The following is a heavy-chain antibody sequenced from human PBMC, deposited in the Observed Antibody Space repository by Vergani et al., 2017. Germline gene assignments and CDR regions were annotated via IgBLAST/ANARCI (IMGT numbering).Heavy chain of an antibody. V-gene: IGHV4-39*01. CDR1: GGSISSSSYY. Sequence: QLQLQESGPGLVKPSETLSLTCTVSGGSISSSSYYWGWIRQPPGKGLEWIGTFFYSGGTYYNPSLKIRVTISVDPSKNQFSLKLNSVTAADTAVYYCAKSLLRVFFPDCWGQGTLVTVSS. D-gene: IGHD3-22*01. CDR2: FFYSGGT. CDR3: AKSLLRVFFPDC. J-gene: IGHJ4*02.